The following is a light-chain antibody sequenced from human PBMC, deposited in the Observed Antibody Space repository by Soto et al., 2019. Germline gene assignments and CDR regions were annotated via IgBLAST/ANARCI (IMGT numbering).Light chain of an antibody. V-gene: IGKV1-27*01. CDR2: AAS. CDR3: QKYDSAPWT. J-gene: IGKJ1*01. CDR1: QGISNY. Sequence: DIQMTQSPSSLSAPVRDRVTITCRASQGISNYLAWYQQKPGKVPKLLIYAASTLQSGVPSRFSGSGSGTDFTLTISSLQPEDVATYDCQKYDSAPWTFGQGTKVEIK.